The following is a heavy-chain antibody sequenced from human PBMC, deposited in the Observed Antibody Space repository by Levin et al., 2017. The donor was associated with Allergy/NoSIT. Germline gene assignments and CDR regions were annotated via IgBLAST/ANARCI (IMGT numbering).Heavy chain of an antibody. CDR3: ARGSFCSGGRCYDVGAFDI. CDR2: IGTAGDA. Sequence: ASVKVSCAASGFSFSNYDMHWVRQAKGKGLEWVSGIGTAGDAYYAVSVRGRFTVSRESAKNSLFLQMNSLSDGDTAVYYCARGSFCSGGRCYDVGAFDIWGQGTMVTVSS. D-gene: IGHD2-15*01. CDR1: GFSFSNYD. V-gene: IGHV3-13*04. J-gene: IGHJ3*02.